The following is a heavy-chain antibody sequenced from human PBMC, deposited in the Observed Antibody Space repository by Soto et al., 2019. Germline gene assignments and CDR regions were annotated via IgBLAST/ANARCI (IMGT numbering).Heavy chain of an antibody. CDR3: AREVTYGGGSFSLRL. J-gene: IGHJ4*02. D-gene: IGHD3-10*01. Sequence: ASVKVSCKTSGYFFTSYYIHWVRQAPGQGLEWMGWINPNNGGTNSAQKFQGRVTMTSDTSINTAYMEITSLRSDDTALYYCAREVTYGGGSFSLRLWGQGTLV. CDR1: GYFFTSYY. V-gene: IGHV1-2*02. CDR2: INPNNGGT.